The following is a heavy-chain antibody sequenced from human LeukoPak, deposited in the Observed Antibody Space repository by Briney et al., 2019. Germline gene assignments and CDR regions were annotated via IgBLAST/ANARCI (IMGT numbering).Heavy chain of an antibody. CDR2: IYTSGST. CDR3: AIGDIQWEHKNMDV. D-gene: IGHD1-26*01. J-gene: IGHJ6*03. V-gene: IGHV4-4*07. CDR1: GGSISSYY. Sequence: KPSGTLSLTCTVSGGSISSYYWSWIRQPAGKGLEWIGRIYTSGSTNYNPSLKSRVTMSVDTSKNQFSLKLSSVTAADTAVYYCAIGDIQWEHKNMDVWGKGTTVTVSS.